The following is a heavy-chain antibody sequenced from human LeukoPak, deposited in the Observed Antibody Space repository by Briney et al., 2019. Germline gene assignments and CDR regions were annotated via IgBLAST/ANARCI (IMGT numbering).Heavy chain of an antibody. V-gene: IGHV3-64*01. J-gene: IGHJ4*02. CDR3: ANPHFGVVIPPQGN. CDR1: GFTFSTCA. D-gene: IGHD3-3*01. Sequence: GGSLRLSCAASGFTFSTCAMHWVRQAPGKGLEFVSAVSGNGASTFYANSVKGRFTIFRDNSKNMLYLQMNSLRAEDTAVYYCANPHFGVVIPPQGNWGQGTLVTVSS. CDR2: VSGNGAST.